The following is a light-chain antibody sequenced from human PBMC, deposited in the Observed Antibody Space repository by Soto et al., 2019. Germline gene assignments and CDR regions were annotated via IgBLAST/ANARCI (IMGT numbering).Light chain of an antibody. J-gene: IGKJ1*01. V-gene: IGKV3-15*01. CDR3: QQYNNWPRT. CDR1: QSVSSN. Sequence: EIVMTQSPATQSVSPGQRATLSFRASQSVSSNLAWYQQKPGQAPRLLIYGASTRATGIPARFSGSGSGTEFTLTISSLQSEDFAVYYCQQYNNWPRTFGQGTKVDI. CDR2: GAS.